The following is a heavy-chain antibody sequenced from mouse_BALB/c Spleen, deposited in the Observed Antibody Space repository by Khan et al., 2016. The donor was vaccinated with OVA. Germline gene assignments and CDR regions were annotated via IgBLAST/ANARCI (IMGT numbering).Heavy chain of an antibody. CDR2: INPTSGYT. CDR3: TRDRIDY. J-gene: IGHJ2*01. Sequence: VQLQQPGAELAKPGASVKMSCKASGYTFTTYWMHWVKQRSGQGLEWIGYINPTSGYTDYNEKFKDRATLSADRSSSTAYMQLSSLTSEDSAVYYCTRDRIDYWGQGTTLTVSS. CDR1: GYTFTTYW. V-gene: IGHV1-7*01.